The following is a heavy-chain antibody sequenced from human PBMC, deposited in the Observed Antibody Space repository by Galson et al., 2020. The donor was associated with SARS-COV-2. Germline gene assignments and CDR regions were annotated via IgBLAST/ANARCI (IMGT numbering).Heavy chain of an antibody. CDR1: GFTFSNAW. CDR2: IKSKTDGGTT. D-gene: IGHD2-2*02. Sequence: GGSLRLSCAASGFTFSNAWMSWVRQAPGKGLEWVGRIKSKTDGGTTDYAAPVKGRFTISRDDSKNTLYLQMNSLKTEDTAVYYCTTDQPLPATAIRFDYWGQGTLVTVSS. J-gene: IGHJ4*02. V-gene: IGHV3-15*01. CDR3: TTDQPLPATAIRFDY.